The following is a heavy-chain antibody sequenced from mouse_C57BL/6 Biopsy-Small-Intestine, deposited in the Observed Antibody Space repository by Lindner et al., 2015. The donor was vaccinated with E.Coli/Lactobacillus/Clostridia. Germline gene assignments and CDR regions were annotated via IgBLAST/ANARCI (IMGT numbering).Heavy chain of an antibody. J-gene: IGHJ1*03. V-gene: IGHV1-80*01. CDR3: ARFTVVDRFDV. CDR1: GYAFSSSW. D-gene: IGHD1-1*01. CDR2: IYPGDGDT. Sequence: VQLQESGPELVKPGASVKISCKASGYAFSSSWMNWVKQRPGKGLEWIGQIYPGDGDTNYNGKFKGKATLTADKSSSTAYMQLSSLTYEDSAVYYCARFTVVDRFDVWGTGTTVTVSS.